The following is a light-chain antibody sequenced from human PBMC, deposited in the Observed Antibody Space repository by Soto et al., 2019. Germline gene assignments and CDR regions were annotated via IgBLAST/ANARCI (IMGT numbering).Light chain of an antibody. CDR3: SSYSNSSTYV. Sequence: QSVLTQPPSASGTPGQRVTISCSGSTSNIGTNTVNWYQQLPGTAPKLVVYSNAARPSGVSRRFSGSRSGTSASLAISGLQSGDEADYFCSSYSNSSTYVFGSGTK. J-gene: IGLJ1*01. CDR1: TSNIGTNT. V-gene: IGLV1-44*01. CDR2: SNA.